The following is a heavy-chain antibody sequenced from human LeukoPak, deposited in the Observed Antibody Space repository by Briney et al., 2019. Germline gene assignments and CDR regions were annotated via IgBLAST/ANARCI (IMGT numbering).Heavy chain of an antibody. D-gene: IGHD1/OR15-1a*01. Sequence: GESLKISCKASGYSFTSYWIFWVRLSPGKVQQLDGIVYPGDSDTRYNPSFQGQVTISADKSTATAYLHLSDLKASDTAIYYCGRHMNNLQLWLDYWGQGTVVTVSS. V-gene: IGHV5-51*01. CDR2: VYPGDSDT. CDR3: GRHMNNLQLWLDY. J-gene: IGHJ4*02. CDR1: GYSFTSYW.